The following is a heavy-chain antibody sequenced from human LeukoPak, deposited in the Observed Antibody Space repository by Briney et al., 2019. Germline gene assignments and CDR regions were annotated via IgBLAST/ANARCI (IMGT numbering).Heavy chain of an antibody. CDR2: ISGSGGGT. CDR1: GLTFRNYA. CDR3: VKSNNLGGDY. V-gene: IGHV3-23*01. D-gene: IGHD1/OR15-1a*01. Sequence: GGSLRLSCAASGLTFRNYAMNWVRQAPGKGLEWVSSISGSGGGTFYADSVKGRFTVSRDNSKKTVYLQMQSLRVEDTAVYYCVKSNNLGGDYWGQGTLVTVSS. J-gene: IGHJ4*02.